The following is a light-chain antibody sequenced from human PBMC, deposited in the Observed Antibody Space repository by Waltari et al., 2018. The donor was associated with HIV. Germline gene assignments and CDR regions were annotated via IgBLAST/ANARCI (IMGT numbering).Light chain of an antibody. Sequence: DVQMTQSQSSLSAPVGNRVPITCRASQGIGSDLAWYQQKPGKVPKLLIYAASTLQSGAPSRFSGSGSGTDFTLTITNLQTEDFSFYYCQRYDRAPYTFGPGTRLELK. J-gene: IGKJ2*01. V-gene: IGKV1-27*01. CDR1: QGIGSD. CDR2: AAS. CDR3: QRYDRAPYT.